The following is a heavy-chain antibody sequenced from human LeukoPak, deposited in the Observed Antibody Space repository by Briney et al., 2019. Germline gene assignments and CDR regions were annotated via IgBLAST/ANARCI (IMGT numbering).Heavy chain of an antibody. CDR1: GGSISSGGYY. V-gene: IGHV4-31*02. CDR2: IYYSGST. Sequence: SQTLSLTCTVSGGSISSGGYYWSWIRQHPGDGLEWIGYIYYSGSTYYNPSLKSRVTISTDTSKNHFSLKLSSVTAADTAVYYCARAGGFFSPFGYWGQGTLVTVSS. J-gene: IGHJ4*02. D-gene: IGHD3-16*01. CDR3: ARAGGFFSPFGY.